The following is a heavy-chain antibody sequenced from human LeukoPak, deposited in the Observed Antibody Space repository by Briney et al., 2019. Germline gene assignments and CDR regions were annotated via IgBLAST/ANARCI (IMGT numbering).Heavy chain of an antibody. D-gene: IGHD6-19*01. CDR2: INHSGST. V-gene: IGHV4-34*01. CDR1: GGSFSGYY. CDR3: ARPGTIAVAGRGLYYFDY. J-gene: IGHJ4*02. Sequence: PSETLSLTCAVYGGSFSGYYWSWIRQPPGKGLEWIGEINHSGSTNYNPSLKSRVTISVDTSKNQFSLKLSSVTAADTAVYYCARPGTIAVAGRGLYYFDYWGQGTLVTVSS.